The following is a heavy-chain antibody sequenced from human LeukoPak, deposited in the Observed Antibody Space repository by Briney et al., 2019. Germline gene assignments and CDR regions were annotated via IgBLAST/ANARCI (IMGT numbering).Heavy chain of an antibody. D-gene: IGHD4-17*01. J-gene: IGHJ1*01. CDR2: ISRSGNAI. V-gene: IGHV3-48*03. Sequence: GGSLRLSCAASGFTFSSYEMNWVRQAPGKGLEWLSYISRSGNAIYYADSMEGRFTISRDNAKNSLYLQMNSLRVEDTAVYYCATATSLGYGDYFFHHWGQGTLVTVSS. CDR1: GFTFSSYE. CDR3: ATATSLGYGDYFFHH.